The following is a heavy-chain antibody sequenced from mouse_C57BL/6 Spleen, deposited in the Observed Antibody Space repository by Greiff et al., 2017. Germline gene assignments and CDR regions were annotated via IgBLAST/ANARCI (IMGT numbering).Heavy chain of an antibody. D-gene: IGHD1-1*01. CDR1: GYSFTGYF. J-gene: IGHJ2*01. Sequence: EVQLQQSGPELVKPGDSVKISCKASGYSFTGYFMNWVMQSHGKSLEWIGRINPDNGDTFYNQKFKGKATLTVDKSSSTAHMELRSLTSEDSSVYYCARRGYGSSYGEYYFDYWGQGTTLTVSS. CDR2: INPDNGDT. V-gene: IGHV1-20*01. CDR3: ARRGYGSSYGEYYFDY.